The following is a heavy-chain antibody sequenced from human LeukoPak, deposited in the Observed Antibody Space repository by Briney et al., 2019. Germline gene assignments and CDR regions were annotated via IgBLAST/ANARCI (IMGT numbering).Heavy chain of an antibody. CDR1: GFTFSRYS. CDR2: ISTGSTYI. D-gene: IGHD3-22*01. Sequence: GGSPRLSCTASGFTFSRYSMNWVRQAPGKGLEWISSISTGSTYINYADSVKGRSTISRDNAKNSLFLQLNSLSAEDTAVYYCETYDGAGRGFWGQGTLVAVSS. V-gene: IGHV3-21*01. J-gene: IGHJ4*02. CDR3: ETYDGAGRGF.